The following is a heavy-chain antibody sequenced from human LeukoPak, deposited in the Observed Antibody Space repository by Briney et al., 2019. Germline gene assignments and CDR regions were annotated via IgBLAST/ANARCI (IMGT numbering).Heavy chain of an antibody. Sequence: KPSETLSLTCAVYGGSFSGYYWSWIRQPPGKGLEWIGEINHSGSTNYNPSLKSRVTISVDTSKNQFSLKLSSVTAADTAVYYCARVLGYYDSSGPVDWGQGTLVTVSS. J-gene: IGHJ4*02. CDR1: GGSFSGYY. CDR2: INHSGST. CDR3: ARVLGYYDSSGPVD. V-gene: IGHV4-34*01. D-gene: IGHD3-22*01.